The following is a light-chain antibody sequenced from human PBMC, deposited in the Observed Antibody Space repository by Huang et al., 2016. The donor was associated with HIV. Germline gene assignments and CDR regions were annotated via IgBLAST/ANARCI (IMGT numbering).Light chain of an antibody. V-gene: IGKV2-28*01. CDR1: QSLLNSYGNNS. J-gene: IGKJ3*01. Sequence: DIVMTQSPLSLPVTPGEPASIPCRSNQSLLNSYGNNSLDWYVKKPGQSPQLLMYFSSSRAAGVPGRFSGRGSGTDFTLKSSRVEAEDVGVYCYMQSVQTPPSFGRGTKVDIK. CDR3: MQSVQTPPS. CDR2: FSS.